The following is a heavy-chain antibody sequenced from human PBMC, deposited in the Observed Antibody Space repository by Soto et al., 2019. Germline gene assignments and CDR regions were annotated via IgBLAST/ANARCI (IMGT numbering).Heavy chain of an antibody. V-gene: IGHV3-49*04. Sequence: GGSLRLSCTASGFTFGDYPMNWVRQAPGKGLEWVGFITSKVSGGTTEYAASVQGRFTISRDDSKSIAYLQMNSLKTEDTAMYYCTRDISTTLNWFDPWVQGTLVTVSS. J-gene: IGHJ5*02. CDR3: TRDISTTLNWFDP. D-gene: IGHD1-26*01. CDR1: GFTFGDYP. CDR2: ITSKVSGGTT.